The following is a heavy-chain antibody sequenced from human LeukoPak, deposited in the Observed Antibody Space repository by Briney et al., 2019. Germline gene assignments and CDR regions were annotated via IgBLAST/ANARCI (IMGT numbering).Heavy chain of an antibody. CDR2: INHSGST. V-gene: IGHV4-34*01. D-gene: IGHD4-17*01. CDR3: ARETTGTHGFDI. J-gene: IGHJ3*02. Sequence: PSETLSLTCAVYGGSFSGYYWSWIRQPPGKGLEWIGEINHSGSTNYNPSLKSRVTISVDTSKNQFSLKLSSVPAADTAVYYCARETTGTHGFDIWGQGTMVTVSS. CDR1: GGSFSGYY.